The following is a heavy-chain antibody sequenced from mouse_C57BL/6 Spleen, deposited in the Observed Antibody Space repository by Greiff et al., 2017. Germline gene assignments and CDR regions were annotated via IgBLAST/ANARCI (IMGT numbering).Heavy chain of an antibody. CDR2: IRSKSNNYAT. CDR1: GFSFNTYA. J-gene: IGHJ2*01. CDR3: VRHHWDSYYFDY. D-gene: IGHD4-1*01. Sequence: EVKLVESGGGLVQPKGSLKLSCAASGFSFNTYAMNWVRQAPGKGLEWVARIRSKSNNYATYYADSVKDRFTISRDDSESMLYLQMNNLKTEDTAMYYCVRHHWDSYYFDYWGQGTTLTVSS. V-gene: IGHV10-1*01.